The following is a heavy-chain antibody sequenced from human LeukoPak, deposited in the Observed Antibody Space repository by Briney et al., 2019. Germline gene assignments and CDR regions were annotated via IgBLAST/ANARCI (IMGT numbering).Heavy chain of an antibody. CDR1: GGSISSHY. D-gene: IGHD2-2*01. CDR2: IYTSGST. J-gene: IGHJ5*02. CDR3: ARPPPYCSSTSCYLGNWFDP. V-gene: IGHV4-4*07. Sequence: SETLSLTCTVFGGSISSHYGSGIRQPAGKGLEWIGRIYTSGSTNYNPSLKSRVTMSVDTSKNQFSLKLSSVTAAVTAVYYCARPPPYCSSTSCYLGNWFDPWGQGTLVTVSS.